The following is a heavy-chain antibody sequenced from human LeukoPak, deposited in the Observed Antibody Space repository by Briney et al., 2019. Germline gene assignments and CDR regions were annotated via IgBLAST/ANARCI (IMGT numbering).Heavy chain of an antibody. Sequence: GGSLRLSCVASGFTLSTYEMIWVRQAPGKGLEWVSYISSSSTNKYYADSVEGRFTISRDNAKNSLYLQMNSLRAEDTAIYYCATDCTSSSCLQSDYWGQGALVTVSS. CDR2: ISSSSTNK. D-gene: IGHD2-2*01. CDR1: GFTLSTYE. CDR3: ATDCTSSSCLQSDY. J-gene: IGHJ4*02. V-gene: IGHV3-48*03.